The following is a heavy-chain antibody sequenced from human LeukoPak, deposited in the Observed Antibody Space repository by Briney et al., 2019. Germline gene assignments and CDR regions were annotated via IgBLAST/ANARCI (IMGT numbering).Heavy chain of an antibody. J-gene: IGHJ4*02. CDR1: GFTFSRFA. V-gene: IGHV3-23*01. CDR3: AKLTGIVVVPAAGFDY. Sequence: SGGSLRLSCAASGFTFSRFAMSWVRQAPGKGLEWVSAISGSGGSTYHADSVKGRFTISRDNSKNTLYLQMNSLRVEDTALYYCAKLTGIVVVPAAGFDYWGQGTLVTVSS. CDR2: ISGSGGST. D-gene: IGHD2-2*01.